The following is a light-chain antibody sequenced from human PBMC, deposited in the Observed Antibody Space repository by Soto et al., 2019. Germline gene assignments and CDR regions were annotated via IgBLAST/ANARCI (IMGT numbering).Light chain of an antibody. CDR2: GES. CDR1: QSDTNAY. CDR3: QLYGT. J-gene: IGKJ3*01. Sequence: EMVVTQSTGTLSLSPGERATLSCRASQSDTNAYFNWYQQKPGQAPRLLIYGESTSATGIPDRFSGSGSGTDFTLTISSVEHEDFSLYFGQLYGTFGPGTKVDLK. V-gene: IGKV3-20*01.